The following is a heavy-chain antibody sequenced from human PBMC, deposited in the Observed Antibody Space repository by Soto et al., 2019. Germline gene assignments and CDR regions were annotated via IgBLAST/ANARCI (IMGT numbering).Heavy chain of an antibody. CDR3: ANDAVANNGVWEAFDM. CDR2: LVGSGGSI. J-gene: IGHJ3*02. Sequence: PGGSLRLSCAASGFTFSAYAMNWVRQAPGKGLEWVSGLVGSGGSISYAASVRGRFTVSRDNSKNMLFLQMTSLRADDTAVYYCANDAVANNGVWEAFDMWGQGTKVTVSS. V-gene: IGHV3-23*01. CDR1: GFTFSAYA. D-gene: IGHD2-8*01.